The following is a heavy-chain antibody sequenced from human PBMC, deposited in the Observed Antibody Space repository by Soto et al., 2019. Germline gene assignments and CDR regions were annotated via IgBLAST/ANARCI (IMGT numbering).Heavy chain of an antibody. D-gene: IGHD3-22*01. Sequence: SETMALTCTISDGSCNNDYWTWIRQSTGKGLEWIGYRFHSGITDYNPSVKSRVTISIDKSKNLFSLKLTSVTAADTAVYYCARDRSFDDSAGYCRTLDSWGQGILVTVSS. CDR1: DGSCNNDY. CDR3: ARDRSFDDSAGYCRTLDS. J-gene: IGHJ5*01. CDR2: RFHSGIT. V-gene: IGHV4-59*01.